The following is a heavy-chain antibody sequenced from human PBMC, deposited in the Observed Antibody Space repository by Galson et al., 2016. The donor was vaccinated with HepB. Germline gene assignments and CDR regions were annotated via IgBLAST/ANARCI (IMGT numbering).Heavy chain of an antibody. CDR3: AKDYPIPGF. V-gene: IGHV3-30*18. CDR1: GFTFTKYG. CDR2: ISYDAIK. D-gene: IGHD3-10*01. Sequence: SLRLSCAASGFTFTKYGMHWVRQAPGKGLEWVAVISYDAIKYYADSVKGRFTISRDNSKNTLYLQMNSLRAEDTAVYYCAKDYPIPGFWSQGTLVTVSS. J-gene: IGHJ4*02.